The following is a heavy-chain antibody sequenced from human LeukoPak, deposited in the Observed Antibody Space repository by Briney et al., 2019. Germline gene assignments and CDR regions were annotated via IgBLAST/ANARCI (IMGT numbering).Heavy chain of an antibody. CDR3: TRGSYYFNY. CDR1: GFTFSRDW. V-gene: IGHV3-74*01. J-gene: IGHJ4*02. Sequence: PGGSLRLSCAASGFTFSRDWMHWVRQAPGRGLVWVSRINADESSTAYADSMKGRFTISRDNAKNTLYLQMNSLRVEDTAVYYCTRGSYYFNYWGQGTLVTVSS. CDR2: INADESST.